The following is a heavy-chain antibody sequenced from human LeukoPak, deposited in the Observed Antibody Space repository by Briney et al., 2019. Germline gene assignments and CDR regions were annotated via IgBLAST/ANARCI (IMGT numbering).Heavy chain of an antibody. Sequence: SETLSPTCTVSGGSISSSSYYWGWIRQPPGKGLEWIGSIYYSGSTYYNPSLKSRVTISVDTSKNQFSLKLSSVTAADTAVYYCARQGCSGGSCYYFGYWGQGTLVTVSS. J-gene: IGHJ4*02. CDR3: ARQGCSGGSCYYFGY. D-gene: IGHD2-15*01. CDR2: IYYSGST. CDR1: GGSISSSSYY. V-gene: IGHV4-39*01.